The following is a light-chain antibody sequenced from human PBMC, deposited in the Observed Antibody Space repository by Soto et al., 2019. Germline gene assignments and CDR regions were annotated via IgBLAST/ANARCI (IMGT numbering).Light chain of an antibody. Sequence: EIVLTQSPGTLSLSPGERATLSCRASQPISSHNYLAWYQQKPGQAPRVLIYGASRRATGISDRFSGSGSGTDFTLPISRLEPEDFAVYYCQQYDNSPLTFRGGTKVEIK. CDR3: QQYDNSPLT. V-gene: IGKV3-20*01. CDR2: GAS. J-gene: IGKJ4*01. CDR1: QPISSHNY.